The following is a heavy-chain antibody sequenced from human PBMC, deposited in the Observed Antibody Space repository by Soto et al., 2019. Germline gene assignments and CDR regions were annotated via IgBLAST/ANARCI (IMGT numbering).Heavy chain of an antibody. V-gene: IGHV1-46*03. CDR1: GYTFTTYY. D-gene: IGHD2-15*01. CDR3: ARVYCSGGSCYSIDY. J-gene: IGHJ4*02. CDR2: INPSIST. Sequence: QVQLVQSGAEVKKPGASVKVSCKASGYTFTTYYMHWVRQAPGQGLEWMGIINPSISTTYAQKFQGRVTMTRDTSASTVYMELSSLRSEDTAVYYCARVYCSGGSCYSIDYWGQGTLVTVSS.